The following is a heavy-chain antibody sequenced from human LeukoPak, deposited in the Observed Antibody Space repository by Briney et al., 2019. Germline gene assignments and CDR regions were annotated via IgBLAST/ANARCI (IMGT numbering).Heavy chain of an antibody. CDR1: GFTFSSYS. V-gene: IGHV3-21*01. Sequence: PGFSLRLSCAASGFTFSSYSMNWVRQAPGDGLEWVSSIRGGTSNMYYAESVKGRFTIYSVNAKTSLYLQMNSPRAEDTAVYYCSREGYYYGLDVWGQGTTVTVSS. J-gene: IGHJ6*02. CDR3: SREGYYYGLDV. CDR2: IRGGTSNM.